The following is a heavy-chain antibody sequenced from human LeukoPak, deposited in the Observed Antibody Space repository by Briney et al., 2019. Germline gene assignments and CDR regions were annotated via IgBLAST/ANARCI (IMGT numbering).Heavy chain of an antibody. Sequence: ASVKVSCKASVYTFTSYYMHWVRQPPGQGLEWMGIINPSGGSTSYAQKFQGRVTMTRDTSTSTVYMELSSLRSEDTAVYYCAWYCSSTSCYGYYYGMDVWGKGTTVTVSS. D-gene: IGHD2-2*01. J-gene: IGHJ6*04. V-gene: IGHV1-46*01. CDR2: INPSGGST. CDR3: AWYCSSTSCYGYYYGMDV. CDR1: VYTFTSYY.